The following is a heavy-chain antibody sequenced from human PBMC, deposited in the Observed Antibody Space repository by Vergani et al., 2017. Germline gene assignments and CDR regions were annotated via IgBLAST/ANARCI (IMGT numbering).Heavy chain of an antibody. Sequence: QVQLQESGPGLVKPSETLSLTCTVSGGSISSYYWSWIRQPPGKGLEWIGYIYYSGSTNYNPSLKSRVTISVDTSKNQFSLKLSSVTAADTAVYYCARVYYDFWSAPRGYYYYRDVWGKGTTVTVSS. CDR1: GGSISSYY. CDR2: IYYSGST. CDR3: ARVYYDFWSAPRGYYYYRDV. V-gene: IGHV4-59*01. J-gene: IGHJ6*03. D-gene: IGHD3-3*01.